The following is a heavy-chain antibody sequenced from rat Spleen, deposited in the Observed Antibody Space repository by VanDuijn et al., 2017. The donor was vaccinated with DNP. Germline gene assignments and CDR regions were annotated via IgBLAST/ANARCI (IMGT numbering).Heavy chain of an antibody. CDR3: VSRPPPTRGPFDY. CDR2: ISSDGSDT. D-gene: IGHD1-4*01. J-gene: IGHJ2*01. CDR1: GFTFSDYY. Sequence: EVLLVESDGGLVQPGRSLKLSCAVSGFTFSDYYMAWVRQAPTKGLEWVATISSDGSDTYYRDSVKGRFTISRDNAKSTQYLQMDSLRSEDTAAYYFVSRPPPTRGPFDYWGQGVMVTVSS. V-gene: IGHV5-7*01.